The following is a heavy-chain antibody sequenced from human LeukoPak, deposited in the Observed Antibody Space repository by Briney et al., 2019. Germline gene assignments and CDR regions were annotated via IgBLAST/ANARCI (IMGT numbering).Heavy chain of an antibody. CDR3: TRSQSSGIDVSDI. Sequence: PGGSLRLSCAASGFIFSDYYIDWVRQAPGKWLEWVGRSRNKANGYTPEYAASVRGRFTISRDDSKNSLYLQMNSLKTEDTAVYHCTRSQSSGIDVSDIWGRGTMVTVSS. D-gene: IGHD3-22*01. J-gene: IGHJ3*02. V-gene: IGHV3-72*01. CDR1: GFIFSDYY. CDR2: SRNKANGYTP.